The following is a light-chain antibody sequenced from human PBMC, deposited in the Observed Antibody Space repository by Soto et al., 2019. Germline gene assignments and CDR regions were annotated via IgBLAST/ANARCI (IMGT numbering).Light chain of an antibody. CDR1: QSVSSY. J-gene: IGKJ5*01. V-gene: IGKV3-11*01. CDR2: GAS. Sequence: TQSPATLSLSPGERATLSCRASQSVSSYLAWYQQKPGQAPRLLIYGASNRATGIPARFSGSGSGTDFTLTISSLEPEDFAVYYCQQRSNWPITFGQGTRLEIK. CDR3: QQRSNWPIT.